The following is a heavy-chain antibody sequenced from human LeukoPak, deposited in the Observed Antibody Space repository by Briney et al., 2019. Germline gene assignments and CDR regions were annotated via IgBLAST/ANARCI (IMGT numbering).Heavy chain of an antibody. CDR1: GGAFSSYA. J-gene: IGHJ3*02. V-gene: IGHV1-69*04. D-gene: IGHD2-2*02. CDR2: IIPILGIA. Sequence: GASVKVSCKASGGAFSSYAISWVRQAPGQGLEWVGRIIPILGIANYAQKFQGRVTITADKSTSTAYMELSSLRSEDTAVYYCARVQFNIVVVPAALLGAFDIWGQGTMVTVSS. CDR3: ARVQFNIVVVPAALLGAFDI.